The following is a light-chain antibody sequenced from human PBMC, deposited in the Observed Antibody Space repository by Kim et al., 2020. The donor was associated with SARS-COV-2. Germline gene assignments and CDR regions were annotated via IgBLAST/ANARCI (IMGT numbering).Light chain of an antibody. CDR1: SNNVGHRG. J-gene: IGLJ2*01. CDR2: RNN. V-gene: IGLV10-54*01. CDR3: STWDSSLSAVV. Sequence: QTATLPCTGNSNNVGHRGAAWLQQHQGHPPKLLSYRNNNRPSGISERFSASRSGNTASLTIIGLQPEDEADYFCSTWDSSLSAVVFGGGTQLTVL.